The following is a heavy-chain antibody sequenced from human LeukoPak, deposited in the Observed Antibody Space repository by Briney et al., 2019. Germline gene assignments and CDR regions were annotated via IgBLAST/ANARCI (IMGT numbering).Heavy chain of an antibody. Sequence: GGSLRLSCAASGFTFRSYWMSWVRQAPGKGLEWVANIKEDGSEKYYVDSVKGRFTISRDSAKNSLYLQMNSLRVEDTAVNYCARDHNYGSDYWGQGTLVTVSS. J-gene: IGHJ4*02. D-gene: IGHD5-18*01. CDR1: GFTFRSYW. V-gene: IGHV3-7*03. CDR2: IKEDGSEK. CDR3: ARDHNYGSDY.